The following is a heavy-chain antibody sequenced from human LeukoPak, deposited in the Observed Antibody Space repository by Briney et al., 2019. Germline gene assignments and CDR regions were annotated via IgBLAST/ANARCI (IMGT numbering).Heavy chain of an antibody. V-gene: IGHV4-4*07. CDR1: GGSISSYY. J-gene: IGHJ3*02. CDR3: ARALVPYYDILTGYYKHPIDAFDI. Sequence: SETLSLTCTVSGGSISSYYWTWIRQPAGKGLEWIGRMYASGSTNYKSSLKSRLTMSVDTSKNQFSLKLRSVTAADTAVYYCARALVPYYDILTGYYKHPIDAFDIWGRGTMVTVSS. D-gene: IGHD3-9*01. CDR2: MYASGST.